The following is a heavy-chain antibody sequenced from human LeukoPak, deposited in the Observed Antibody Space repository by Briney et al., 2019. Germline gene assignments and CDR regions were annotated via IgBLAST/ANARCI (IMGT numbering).Heavy chain of an antibody. V-gene: IGHV3-23*01. CDR3: ARDGGSYYYYYYMDV. Sequence: PGGSLRLSXAASGFTFGSYAMSWVRQPPGKGLEWVSAISGSGGSTYYADSVKGRFTISRDNAKNSLYLQMNSLRAEDTAVYYCARDGGSYYYYYYMDVWGKGTTVTVSS. D-gene: IGHD1-26*01. CDR1: GFTFGSYA. J-gene: IGHJ6*03. CDR2: ISGSGGST.